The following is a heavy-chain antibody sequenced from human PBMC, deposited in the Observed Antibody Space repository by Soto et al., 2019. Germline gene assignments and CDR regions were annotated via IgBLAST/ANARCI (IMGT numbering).Heavy chain of an antibody. J-gene: IGHJ4*02. Sequence: EVQLVESGGDLAQPGGSLRLSCAASGFSFSSYWMSWVRQAPGKGLEWVAKVNQDGSEKYYVDSVKGRFTISRDNAENSLFLQMNSLRAEDTAVYYYVTDILYVGATLYFDCWGQGTLVTVSS. D-gene: IGHD1-26*01. CDR1: GFSFSSYW. CDR2: VNQDGSEK. V-gene: IGHV3-7*05. CDR3: VTDILYVGATLYFDC.